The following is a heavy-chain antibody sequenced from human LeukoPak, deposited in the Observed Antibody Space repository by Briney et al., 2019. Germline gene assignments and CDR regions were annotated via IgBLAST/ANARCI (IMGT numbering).Heavy chain of an antibody. Sequence: PGGSLRLSCAASGFTFSSYGMSWVRQAPGKGLEWVSAISGSGGSTYYADSVKGRFTISRDNSKNTLYLQMNSLRAEDTAVYYCAKGSTIVVGGLYYFDYWGQGTLVTVSS. CDR3: AKGSTIVVGGLYYFDY. V-gene: IGHV3-23*01. CDR1: GFTFSSYG. D-gene: IGHD3-22*01. J-gene: IGHJ4*02. CDR2: ISGSGGST.